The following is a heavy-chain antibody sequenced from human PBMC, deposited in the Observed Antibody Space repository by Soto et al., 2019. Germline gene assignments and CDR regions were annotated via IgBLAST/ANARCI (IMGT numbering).Heavy chain of an antibody. V-gene: IGHV4-39*01. CDR2: INYSGLT. D-gene: IGHD2-15*01. Sequence: QLQLQESGPGPVKPSETLSLTCTVSGDSMSSSSYYWGWIRQPPGKGLEWIGNINYSGLTYYNPSLKSRVTMSVDTSKNQFSLKLSSVTAADTAVYYCARLRGGNYFDYWGQGTQVTVSS. CDR3: ARLRGGNYFDY. CDR1: GDSMSSSSYY. J-gene: IGHJ4*02.